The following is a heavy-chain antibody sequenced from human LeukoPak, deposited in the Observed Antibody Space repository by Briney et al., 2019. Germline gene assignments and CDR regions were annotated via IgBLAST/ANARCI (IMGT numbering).Heavy chain of an antibody. Sequence: GGSLRLSCAASGFTFSSYGMHWAGQAQAKGLRGVAVILNDGSQEKYADSVKGRFTISRDNSKNTLFLQMNSLRAEDTAVYYCARDDALGDNALDIWGQGTMVTVSS. D-gene: IGHD3-16*01. CDR3: ARDDALGDNALDI. V-gene: IGHV3-33*01. J-gene: IGHJ3*02. CDR2: ILNDGSQE. CDR1: GFTFSSYG.